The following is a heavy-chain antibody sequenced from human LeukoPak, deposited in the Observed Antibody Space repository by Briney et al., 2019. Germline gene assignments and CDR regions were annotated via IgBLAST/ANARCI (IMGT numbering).Heavy chain of an antibody. CDR1: GFTFSSYG. Sequence: GRSLRLSCAASGFTFSSYGMHWVRQAPGKGLEWVAVIWYDGSNKYYADSVKGRFTISRDNSKNTLYLQMNSLRAEDTAVYYCAKDQGGTDSRGYYSEGDFDYWGQGTLVTVSS. D-gene: IGHD3-22*01. CDR2: IWYDGSNK. CDR3: AKDQGGTDSRGYYSEGDFDY. J-gene: IGHJ4*02. V-gene: IGHV3-33*06.